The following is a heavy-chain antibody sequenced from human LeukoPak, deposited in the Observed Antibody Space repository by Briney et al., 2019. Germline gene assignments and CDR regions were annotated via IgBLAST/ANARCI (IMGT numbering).Heavy chain of an antibody. V-gene: IGHV3-33*06. CDR2: IWYDGSKK. J-gene: IGHJ4*02. CDR3: AKGTGSGWHVGGDY. D-gene: IGHD6-19*01. CDR1: GFSFTNHG. Sequence: GRSLTLSCAAPGFSFTNHGMHWVRQAPGKGLEWVAIIWYDGSKKYYADSVKGRFTISTDNSKNTLSLQMNSLRVEDTAVYYCAKGTGSGWHVGGDYWGQGALVTVSS.